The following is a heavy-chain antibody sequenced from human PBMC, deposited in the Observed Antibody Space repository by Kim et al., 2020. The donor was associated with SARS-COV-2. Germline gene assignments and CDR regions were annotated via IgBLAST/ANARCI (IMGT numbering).Heavy chain of an antibody. V-gene: IGHV3-23*01. J-gene: IGHJ4*02. CDR1: GFTFSSYA. Sequence: GGSLRLSCAASGFTFSSYAMSWVRQAPGKGLEWVSAISGSGSSTYYADSVKGRFTISRDNSKNTLYLQMNSLRAEDTAVYYCAKDYREYQLLPNYFDYCGQGTLVTVSS. D-gene: IGHD2-2*01. CDR3: AKDYREYQLLPNYFDY. CDR2: ISGSGSST.